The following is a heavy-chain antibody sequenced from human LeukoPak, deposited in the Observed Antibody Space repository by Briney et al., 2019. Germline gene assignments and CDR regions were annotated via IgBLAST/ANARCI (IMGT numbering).Heavy chain of an antibody. V-gene: IGHV4-59*01. CDR2: IYYSGST. Sequence: SETLSLTCTVSGGSISSYYWSWLRQPPGKGLEWIGYIYYSGSTNYNPSLKSRVTISVDTSKNQFSLKLNSMTAADTAVYYCVRNIYTSSYYFDYWGQGTLVTVSS. CDR3: VRNIYTSSYYFDY. D-gene: IGHD6-6*01. CDR1: GGSISSYY. J-gene: IGHJ4*02.